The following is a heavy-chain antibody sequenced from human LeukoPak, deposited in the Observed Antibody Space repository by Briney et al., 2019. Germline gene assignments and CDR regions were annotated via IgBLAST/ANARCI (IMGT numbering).Heavy chain of an antibody. J-gene: IGHJ6*02. CDR1: GFSFSTYS. CDR2: ISSSSGYI. CDR3: ARDDLTQDV. D-gene: IGHD2-21*02. Sequence: GGSLRLSCAASGFSFSTYSINWVRQAPGKGLEWVSSISSSSGYIYYADSVKGRFTISRDNAKNTLYLQMNSLRAEDTAVYYCARDDLTQDVWGQGTTVTVSS. V-gene: IGHV3-21*01.